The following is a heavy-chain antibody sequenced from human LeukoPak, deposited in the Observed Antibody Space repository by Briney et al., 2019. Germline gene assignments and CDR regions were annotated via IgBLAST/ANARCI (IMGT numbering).Heavy chain of an antibody. Sequence: GGSLRLSCAASGFTFSSYAMHWVRQAPGKGLEWVAVISYDGSNKYYADSVKGRFTISRDNSKNTLYLQMNSLRAEDTAVYYCARFIVVVPAASFDYWGQGTLVTVSS. J-gene: IGHJ4*02. CDR3: ARFIVVVPAASFDY. V-gene: IGHV3-30*04. D-gene: IGHD2-2*01. CDR1: GFTFSSYA. CDR2: ISYDGSNK.